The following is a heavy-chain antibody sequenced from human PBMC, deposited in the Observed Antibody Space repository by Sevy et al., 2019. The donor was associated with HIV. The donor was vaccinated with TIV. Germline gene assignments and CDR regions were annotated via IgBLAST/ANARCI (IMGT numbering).Heavy chain of an antibody. V-gene: IGHV3-74*01. CDR1: GFTLSVDW. CDR2: INRDGIAT. J-gene: IGHJ4*02. Sequence: GGSLRLSCAASGFTLSVDWMHWVRQTPGKGLVCVSRINRDGIATHYADSVKGRFIISSDNGKNRLYLQMNSLRVEDTGLDYGTRGTRGGVESWGQGTLVTVSS. CDR3: TRGTRGGVES. D-gene: IGHD3-10*01.